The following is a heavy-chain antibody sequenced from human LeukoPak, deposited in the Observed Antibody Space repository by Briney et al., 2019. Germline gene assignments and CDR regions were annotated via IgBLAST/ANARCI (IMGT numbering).Heavy chain of an antibody. CDR1: GGSISSSGYY. J-gene: IGHJ5*02. V-gene: IGHV4-39*01. D-gene: IGHD1-26*01. Sequence: PSETLSLTCTVSGGSISSSGYYWGWIRQPPGKGLEWIASIYYSGSTYYNPSLKSRVTISVDTSKNQLPLKLSSLTAADTAVYYCARHEYSGSYYGLSWFDPWGQGTLVNVSS. CDR2: IYYSGST. CDR3: ARHEYSGSYYGLSWFDP.